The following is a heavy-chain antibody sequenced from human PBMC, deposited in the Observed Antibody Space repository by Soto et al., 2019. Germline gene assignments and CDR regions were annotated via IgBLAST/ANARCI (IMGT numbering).Heavy chain of an antibody. CDR1: GFSFSSVW. V-gene: IGHV3-7*01. Sequence: PGGSLRLSCVVSGFSFSSVWMTWVRQAPGKGLECVANIKYDGSEEYYVDSVKGRFTISRDNAKNSLYLQMNSFRDEDSAVYYCVTDLNWQGHWGQGTLVTVSS. CDR3: VTDLNWQGH. CDR2: IKYDGSEE. J-gene: IGHJ4*02.